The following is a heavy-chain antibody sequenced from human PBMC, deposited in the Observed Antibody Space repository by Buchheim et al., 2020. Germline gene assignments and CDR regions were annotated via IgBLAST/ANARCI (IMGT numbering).Heavy chain of an antibody. J-gene: IGHJ4*02. D-gene: IGHD3-16*02. Sequence: QVQLVESGGDVVQPGGSLRLSCAASGFSFTSYGMHWVRQAPGKGLEWVAVLWYNGNDKNYADFVKGRFTVSRDTSKNILYLQLNSLSVEDTAVYYCARDSGDDYIWGSYRFYWGQGTL. CDR2: LWYNGNDK. V-gene: IGHV3-33*01. CDR1: GFSFTSYG. CDR3: ARDSGDDYIWGSYRFY.